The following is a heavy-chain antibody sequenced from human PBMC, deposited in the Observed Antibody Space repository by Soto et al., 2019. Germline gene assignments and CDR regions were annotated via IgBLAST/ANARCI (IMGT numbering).Heavy chain of an antibody. Sequence: GGSLRLSCAASGFTFSRYAMSWVRQAPGRGLDWVSGITGSGSITYYAASLKGRFTISRDHSKNTVFLQMNSLGAEDTALYYGARVVGGCGWHDNAFDIWGQGTMVTVSS. J-gene: IGHJ3*02. D-gene: IGHD6-19*01. CDR2: ITGSGSIT. CDR3: ARVVGGCGWHDNAFDI. CDR1: GFTFSRYA. V-gene: IGHV3-23*01.